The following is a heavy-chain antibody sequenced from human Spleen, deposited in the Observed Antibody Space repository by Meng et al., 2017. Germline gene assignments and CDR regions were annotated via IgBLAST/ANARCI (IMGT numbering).Heavy chain of an antibody. CDR1: GGSFSDYY. V-gene: IGHV4-34*01. Sequence: QVQVTEVGAGLFKPSETLSLPCVVFGGSFSDYYWSWIRQPPGKGLEWIGEINHSGSTNYNPSLKSRVTISVDTSKNQFSLKLSSVTAADTAVYYCARGLSFWNYYFDYWGQGTLVTVSS. D-gene: IGHD1-7*01. CDR2: INHSGST. CDR3: ARGLSFWNYYFDY. J-gene: IGHJ4*02.